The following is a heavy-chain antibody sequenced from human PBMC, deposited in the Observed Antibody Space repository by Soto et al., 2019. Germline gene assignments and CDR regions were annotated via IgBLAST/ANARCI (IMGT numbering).Heavy chain of an antibody. CDR1: GYTFTSYA. D-gene: IGHD4-17*01. Sequence: ASVKVSCKASGYTFTSYAMHWVRQAPGQRLEWMGWINAGNGNTKYSQKLQGRVTITRDTSASTAYMELSSLRSEDTAVYYCARDLAVYGGNLWDYWGQGTLVTVSS. V-gene: IGHV1-3*01. CDR2: INAGNGNT. J-gene: IGHJ4*02. CDR3: ARDLAVYGGNLWDY.